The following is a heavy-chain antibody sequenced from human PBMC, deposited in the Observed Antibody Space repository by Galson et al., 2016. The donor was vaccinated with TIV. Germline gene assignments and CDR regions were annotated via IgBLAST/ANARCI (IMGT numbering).Heavy chain of an antibody. CDR2: IKSNTDGGTT. Sequence: SLRLSCAASGFTFSNAWMNWVRQAPGKGLEWIGRIKSNTDGGTTDYAAPVKDRFTISRHDSKNTVYLQMNSLKTEDTAVYYCTTGIIPHAYWGQGTWVTVSS. CDR3: TTGIIPHAY. J-gene: IGHJ4*02. CDR1: GFTFSNAW. V-gene: IGHV3-15*07. D-gene: IGHD2-15*01.